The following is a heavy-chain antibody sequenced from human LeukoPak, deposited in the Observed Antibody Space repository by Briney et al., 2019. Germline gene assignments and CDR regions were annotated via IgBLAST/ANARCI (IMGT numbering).Heavy chain of an antibody. D-gene: IGHD6-19*01. V-gene: IGHV4-39*07. Sequence: PSETLSLTCTVSGGSIGISSYYWSWIRQPPGKGLGWIGEINHSGSTNYNPSLKSRVTISVDTSKNQFSLKLSSVTAADTAVYYCARDLTRIAVAGAFDYWGQGTLVTVSS. CDR2: INHSGST. J-gene: IGHJ4*02. CDR1: GGSIGISSYY. CDR3: ARDLTRIAVAGAFDY.